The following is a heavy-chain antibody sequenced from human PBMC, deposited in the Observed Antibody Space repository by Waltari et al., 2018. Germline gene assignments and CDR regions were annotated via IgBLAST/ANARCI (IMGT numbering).Heavy chain of an antibody. CDR1: GYSISSGYY. Sequence: QVQLQESGPGLVKPSETLSLTCTVSGYSISSGYYWGWIRQPPARGREWIWSIYHSGSTYYNPSFKIRVTISVDTSRTHSSRKLGSVTAADTAGYYCARDRGGALVVYAYFDYWGQGTLVTVSS. V-gene: IGHV4-38-2*02. J-gene: IGHJ4*02. CDR3: ARDRGGALVVYAYFDY. CDR2: IYHSGST. D-gene: IGHD2-8*02.